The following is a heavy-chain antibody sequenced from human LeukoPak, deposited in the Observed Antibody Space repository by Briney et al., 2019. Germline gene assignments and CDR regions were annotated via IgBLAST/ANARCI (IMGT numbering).Heavy chain of an antibody. Sequence: PSETLSLTCTVSGGSISSYYWSWIRQPPGKGLEWIGYIYYSGSTNYNPSLKSRVTISVDTSKNQFSLKLSSVAAADTAVYYCARVTPDDAFDIWGQGTMVTVSS. CDR3: ARVTPDDAFDI. D-gene: IGHD4-23*01. J-gene: IGHJ3*02. CDR2: IYYSGST. CDR1: GGSISSYY. V-gene: IGHV4-59*01.